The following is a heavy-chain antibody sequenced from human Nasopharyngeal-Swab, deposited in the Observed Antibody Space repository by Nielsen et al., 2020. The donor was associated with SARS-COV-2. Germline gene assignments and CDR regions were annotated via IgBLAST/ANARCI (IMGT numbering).Heavy chain of an antibody. V-gene: IGHV3-33*01. D-gene: IGHD4-17*01. CDR3: AREAGTTVTTYGGVPDY. CDR2: IWYDGSNK. Sequence: VRQAPGKGLEWVAVIWYDGSNKYYADSVKGRFTISRDSSKNTLYLQMNSLRAEDTAVYYCAREAGTTVTTYGGVPDYWGQGTLVTVSS. J-gene: IGHJ4*02.